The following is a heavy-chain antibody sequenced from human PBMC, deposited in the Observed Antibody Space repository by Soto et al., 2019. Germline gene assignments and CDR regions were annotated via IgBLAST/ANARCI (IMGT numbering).Heavy chain of an antibody. D-gene: IGHD2-21*01. CDR2: IKHDGTTK. V-gene: IGHV3-7*01. CDR1: GFTLSSYW. Sequence: EVQLVESGGGLVQPGGSLRLSCAASGFTLSSYWMHWVRQTPGKGLEWVANIKHDGTTKYYVDSVKGRFTISRDNAQNSLYLQMNSLRAEYTAVYFCARTIGGGDAFRGQGTLVTVSS. CDR3: ARTIGGGDAF. J-gene: IGHJ4*02.